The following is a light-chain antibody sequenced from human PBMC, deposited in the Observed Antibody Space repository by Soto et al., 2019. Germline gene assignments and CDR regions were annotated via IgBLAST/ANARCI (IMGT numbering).Light chain of an antibody. J-gene: IGKJ1*01. V-gene: IGKV2-28*01. CDR1: QSLLHSNGYYY. Sequence: DIVMTQSPLSLPVTPGEPASISCRSSQSLLHSNGYYYLDWYLQKPGQSPQVLIYLGSHRASGVPDRFSGSGSGTDFTPKISRVEAEDVGVYYCMQALQTPWTFGQGTKVEVK. CDR2: LGS. CDR3: MQALQTPWT.